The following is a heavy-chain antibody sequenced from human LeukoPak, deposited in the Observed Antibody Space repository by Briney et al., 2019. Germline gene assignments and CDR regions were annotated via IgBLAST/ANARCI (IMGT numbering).Heavy chain of an antibody. CDR1: GFTFSSYS. CDR3: ARDRQVGALDY. CDR2: ISSSSSHI. V-gene: IGHV3-21*01. J-gene: IGHJ4*02. Sequence: GGSLRLSCAASGFTFSSYSMNWVRQAPGKGLEWVSSISSSSSHIYYADSVKGRFTISKDSAKNSLYLQMNSLRAEDTAVYYCARDRQVGALDYWGQGTLVTVSS. D-gene: IGHD1-26*01.